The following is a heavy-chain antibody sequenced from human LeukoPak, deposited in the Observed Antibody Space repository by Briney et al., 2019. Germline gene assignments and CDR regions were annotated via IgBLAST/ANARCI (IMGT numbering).Heavy chain of an antibody. V-gene: IGHV4-59*08. CDR2: IYYSGST. CDR1: GGSISSYY. CDR3: ASGPEPPDFDY. Sequence: SETLSLTCTVSGGSISSYYWRWIRQPPGKGLEWIGYIYYSGSTNYHPSLKSRVTISVDTSKNQFSLKLRSVTAADTAVYYCASGPEPPDFDYWGQGTLVTVSS. D-gene: IGHD1-14*01. J-gene: IGHJ4*02.